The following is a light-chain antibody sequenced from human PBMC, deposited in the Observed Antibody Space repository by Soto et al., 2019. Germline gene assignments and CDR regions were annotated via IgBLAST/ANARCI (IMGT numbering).Light chain of an antibody. V-gene: IGLV2-18*02. J-gene: IGLJ1*01. CDR3: SSYTTSNTYV. Sequence: QSALTQPPSVSGSPGQSVAIACTGTSSDVGSNNRVSWYQQPPGSAPKLIIYDVSTRPSGIPDRFSGSKSANTASLTISGLQTEDEADYYCSSYTTSNTYVFGTGTKVTVL. CDR2: DVS. CDR1: SSDVGSNNR.